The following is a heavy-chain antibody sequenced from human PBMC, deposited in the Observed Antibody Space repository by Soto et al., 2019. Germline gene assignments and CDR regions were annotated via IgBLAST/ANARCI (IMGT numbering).Heavy chain of an antibody. J-gene: IGHJ5*02. CDR1: GITFSTYA. CDR2: INTGNGNT. V-gene: IGHV1-3*04. Sequence: QVQLVQSGAEVKKPGASVKVSCKASGITFSTYAIHLVRQAPGQSLEWMGWINTGNGNTRYSQNFQGRVTLTRDTSASTAYMDLSSLRSEDTSIYYCARAISGYVTWGQGTLVTVAS. CDR3: ARAISGYVT. D-gene: IGHD5-12*01.